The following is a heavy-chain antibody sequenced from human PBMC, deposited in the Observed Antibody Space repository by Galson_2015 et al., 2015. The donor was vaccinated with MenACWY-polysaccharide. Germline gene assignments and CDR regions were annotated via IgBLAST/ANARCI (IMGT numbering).Heavy chain of an antibody. CDR2: INSDGGTR. CDR3: ARDRSGSPTGYYYGLDV. CDR1: GFTFRSYW. D-gene: IGHD6-19*01. Sequence: SLRLSCATSGFTFRSYWMHWVRQAPGKGLVWVSRINSDGGTRNYAVSVKGRFTISRDNAKNTLYLQINSLRAEDTAVYFCARDRSGSPTGYYYGLDVWGQGTTVTVSS. V-gene: IGHV3-74*01. J-gene: IGHJ6*02.